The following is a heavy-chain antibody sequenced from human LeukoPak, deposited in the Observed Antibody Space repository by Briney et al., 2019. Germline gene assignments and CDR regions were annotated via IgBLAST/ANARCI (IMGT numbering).Heavy chain of an antibody. CDR3: ATGRTRDTNYPFVY. J-gene: IGHJ4*02. CDR2: IATSGTT. CDR1: DVTCNTYD. V-gene: IGHV3-13*01. Sequence: GGSLVLSGAVSDVTCNTYDMHWVRQGTGKGLEWVSAIATSGTTYYSASVRGRFTISREHAKKSLDLQMNSLGVGDTAVYYCATGRTRDTNYPFVYWGQGTLVTVSS. D-gene: IGHD5-24*01.